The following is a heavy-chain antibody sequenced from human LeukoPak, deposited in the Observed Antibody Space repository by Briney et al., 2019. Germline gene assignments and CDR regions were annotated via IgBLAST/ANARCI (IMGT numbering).Heavy chain of an antibody. Sequence: GGSLRLSCAASGFTFSTYWMTWVRQAPGKGLGWVANINQDGSEKYYVDSVKGRFTISRDNAKNSLYLQMNSLKAEDTAVYYCARVGGFYDSSGYYLSQFDYWGQGTLVTVSS. CDR3: ARVGGFYDSSGYYLSQFDY. V-gene: IGHV3-7*01. D-gene: IGHD3-22*01. CDR1: GFTFSTYW. CDR2: INQDGSEK. J-gene: IGHJ4*02.